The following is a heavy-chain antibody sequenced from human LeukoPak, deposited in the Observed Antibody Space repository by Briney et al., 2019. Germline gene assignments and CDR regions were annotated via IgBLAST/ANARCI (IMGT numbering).Heavy chain of an antibody. Sequence: SGGSLRLSCAASGFTFSSYAMSWVRQAPGKGLEWVSGISTSGGSTSYADSVKGRCTISRDNPRNTLYMQMNSLRAEDTALYYCAIMHPYYDGSGYWVQWGQGTLVTVSS. CDR2: ISTSGGST. D-gene: IGHD3-22*01. CDR1: GFTFSSYA. CDR3: AIMHPYYDGSGYWVQ. V-gene: IGHV3-23*01. J-gene: IGHJ4*02.